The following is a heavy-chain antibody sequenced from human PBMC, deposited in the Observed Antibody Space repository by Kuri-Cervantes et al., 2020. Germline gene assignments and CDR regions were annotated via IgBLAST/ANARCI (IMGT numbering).Heavy chain of an antibody. J-gene: IGHJ4*02. V-gene: IGHV3-48*04. Sequence: GGSLRLSCAASGFTFSSYSMNWVRQAPGKGLEWVSYISSNSSTIYYADSVKGRFTISRDNAKNSLYLQMNSLRAEDTAVYYCARATYSSSSEGYWGQGTLVTVSS. CDR1: GFTFSSYS. CDR3: ARATYSSSSEGY. D-gene: IGHD6-13*01. CDR2: ISSNSSTI.